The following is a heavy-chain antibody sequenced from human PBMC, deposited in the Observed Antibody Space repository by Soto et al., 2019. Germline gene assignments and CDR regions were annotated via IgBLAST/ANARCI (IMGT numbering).Heavy chain of an antibody. CDR1: GFTFSSYS. CDR3: ARGGYYGTDAFDI. V-gene: IGHV3-21*01. J-gene: IGHJ3*02. D-gene: IGHD1-26*01. CDR2: ISSSSSYI. Sequence: ESGGGLVKPGGSLRLSCAASGFTFSSYSMNWVRQAPGKGLEWVSSISSSSSYIYYADSVKGRFTISRDNAKNSLYLQMNSLRAEDTAVYYCARGGYYGTDAFDIWGQGTMVTVSS.